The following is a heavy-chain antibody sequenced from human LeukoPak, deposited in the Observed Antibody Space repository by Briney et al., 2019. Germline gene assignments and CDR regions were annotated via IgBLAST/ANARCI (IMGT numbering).Heavy chain of an antibody. CDR1: GGTFSSYT. CDR3: ARSFGIAYTGV. CDR2: IIPILGIA. J-gene: IGHJ4*02. D-gene: IGHD2-2*02. V-gene: IGHV1-69*02. Sequence: ASVKVSCKAPGGTFSSYTISWVRQAPGQGLEWMGRIIPILGIANYAQKFQGRVTITADKSTSTAYMELSSLRSEDTAVYYCARSFGIAYTGVWGQGTLVTVSS.